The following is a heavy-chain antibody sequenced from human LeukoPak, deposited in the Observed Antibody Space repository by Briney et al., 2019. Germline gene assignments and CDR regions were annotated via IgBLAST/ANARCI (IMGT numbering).Heavy chain of an antibody. CDR1: GFTFSSYS. CDR2: ISSSSSYI. D-gene: IGHD6-13*01. J-gene: IGHJ4*02. Sequence: GGSLRLSCAASGFTFSSYSMNWVRQAPGKGLEWVSSISSSSSYIYYADSVKGRSTISRDNAKNSLYLQMNSLRAEDTAVYYCARDSAAAGPVDYWGQGTLVTVSS. V-gene: IGHV3-21*01. CDR3: ARDSAAAGPVDY.